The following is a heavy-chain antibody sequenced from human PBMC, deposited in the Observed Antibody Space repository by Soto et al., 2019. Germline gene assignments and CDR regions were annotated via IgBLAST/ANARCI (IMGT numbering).Heavy chain of an antibody. Sequence: EVQVLESGGGLVQPGGSLVLSCAASGFTFNDYAMSWVRQAPGKGLEWVSVVNVRGDSTSYADSVKGRFTVSRDNSKNTVSLQMNSLRVEDTAVYYCAKVGTGAAQNHYFFYMDVWGKGTMVTVSS. D-gene: IGHD1-26*01. CDR3: AKVGTGAAQNHYFFYMDV. CDR2: VNVRGDST. J-gene: IGHJ6*03. CDR1: GFTFNDYA. V-gene: IGHV3-23*01.